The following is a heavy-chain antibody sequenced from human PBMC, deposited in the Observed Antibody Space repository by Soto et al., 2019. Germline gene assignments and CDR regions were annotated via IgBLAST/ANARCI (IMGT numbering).Heavy chain of an antibody. CDR1: GFTFSSYW. CDR2: IKYDGSEK. V-gene: IGHV3-7*03. CDR3: ASSPHKDSRPDY. J-gene: IGHJ4*02. Sequence: EVQLVESGGGLVQPGGSLRLSCGASGFTFSSYWMSWVRQAPGRGMEWMANIKYDGSEKYYVESVQGRLTISRNNAKNSLYLQRNSLRTEDTAVYYRASSPHKDSRPDYWGQGTLVTVSS. D-gene: IGHD3-22*01.